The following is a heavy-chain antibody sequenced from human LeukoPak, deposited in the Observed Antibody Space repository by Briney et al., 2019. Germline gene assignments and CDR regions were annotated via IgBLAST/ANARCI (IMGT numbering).Heavy chain of an antibody. Sequence: GGSLTLPCAASGFTLSSHSMNCARQAPGKGLEWVSSITNSSSYIHYADSVKGRFTISRDNAKNSLYLQMNSLRAEDTAVYYCARVNYDILTGSNPTDVFDIWGQGTMVTVSS. CDR1: GFTLSSHS. V-gene: IGHV3-21*01. D-gene: IGHD3-9*01. CDR2: ITNSSSYI. CDR3: ARVNYDILTGSNPTDVFDI. J-gene: IGHJ3*02.